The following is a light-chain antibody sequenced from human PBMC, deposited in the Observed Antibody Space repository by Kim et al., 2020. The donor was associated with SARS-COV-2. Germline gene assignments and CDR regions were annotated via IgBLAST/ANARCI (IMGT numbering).Light chain of an antibody. V-gene: IGKV3-20*01. J-gene: IGKJ2*01. Sequence: EIVLTQSPGTLSLSPGERATLSCRASQSVSNNFLAWYQQKPGQAPRLLIFGASSRANGIPDRFGGSGSGTDFTLTISRLEPEDFAVYYCQQYVSSPQDIFGPGTKLEI. CDR2: GAS. CDR3: QQYVSSPQDI. CDR1: QSVSNNF.